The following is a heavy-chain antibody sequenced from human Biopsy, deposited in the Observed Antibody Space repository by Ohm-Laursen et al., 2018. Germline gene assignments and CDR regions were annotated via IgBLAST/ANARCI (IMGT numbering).Heavy chain of an antibody. CDR2: ISGYNGNT. D-gene: IGHD2/OR15-2a*01. V-gene: IGHV1-18*01. Sequence: SSVKVSCKPSGYSFNNYGINWVRQAPGQGLEWMGRISGYNGNTKYAQKFQGRVTMTTDTSTSAVYMEVRSLRSDDTAVYYCARATNSTGWPYYYFYGMDVWGQGTTVTVSS. CDR1: GYSFNNYG. CDR3: ARATNSTGWPYYYFYGMDV. J-gene: IGHJ6*02.